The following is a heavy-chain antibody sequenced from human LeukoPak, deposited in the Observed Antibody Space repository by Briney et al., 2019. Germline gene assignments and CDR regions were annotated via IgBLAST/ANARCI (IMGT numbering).Heavy chain of an antibody. CDR2: ISSSSSYI. V-gene: IGHV3-21*01. D-gene: IGHD4-11*01. J-gene: IGHJ4*02. CDR3: ARGGTYSNQIDY. CDR1: GFTFSSYS. Sequence: GGSLRLSCAASGFTFSSYSMNWVRQAPGKGLEWVSSISSSSSYIYYADSVKGRFTISRDNAKNSLYLQMNSLRAEDTAVYYCARGGTYSNQIDYWGQGTLVTVSS.